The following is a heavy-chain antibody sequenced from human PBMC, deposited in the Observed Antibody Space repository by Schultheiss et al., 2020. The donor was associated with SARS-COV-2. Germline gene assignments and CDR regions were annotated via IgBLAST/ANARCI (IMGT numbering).Heavy chain of an antibody. V-gene: IGHV4-34*01. Sequence: SETLSLTCAVYGGSFSGYSWSWIRQPPGKGLEWIGEINHSGSTNYNPSLKSRVTISVDTSKNQFSLKLSSVTAADTAVYYCARDSGYDSVVVWFDPWGQGTLVTVSS. J-gene: IGHJ5*02. CDR2: INHSGST. CDR1: GGSFSGYS. D-gene: IGHD5-12*01. CDR3: ARDSGYDSVVVWFDP.